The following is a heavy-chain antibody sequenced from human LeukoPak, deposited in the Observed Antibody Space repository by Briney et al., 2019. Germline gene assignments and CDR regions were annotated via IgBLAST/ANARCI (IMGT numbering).Heavy chain of an antibody. CDR3: ARSGTVTTWNY. J-gene: IGHJ4*02. CDR2: IYTTGST. D-gene: IGHD4-17*01. CDR1: GGSISSYY. Sequence: SETLSLTCAVSGGSISSYYWTWIRQPAGKGLEWIGRIYTTGSTNYNPSLNSRVTMSVDTSKNQFSLKLSSVTAADTAVYYCARSGTVTTWNYWGQGTLVTVSS. V-gene: IGHV4-4*07.